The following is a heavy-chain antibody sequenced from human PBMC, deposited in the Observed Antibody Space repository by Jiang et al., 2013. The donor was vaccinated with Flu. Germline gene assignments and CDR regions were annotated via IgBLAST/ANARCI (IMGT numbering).Heavy chain of an antibody. J-gene: IGHJ4*02. CDR3: ARAAYSSGCWNY. CDR2: INHSGST. D-gene: IGHD6-19*01. Sequence: LLKPSETLSLTCAVYGGSFSGYYWSWIRQPPGKGLEWIGEINHSGSTNYNPSLKSRVTISVDTSKNQFSLKLSSVTAADTAVYYCARAAYSSGCWNYRGQGTLVTVSS. CDR1: GGSFSGYY. V-gene: IGHV4-34*01.